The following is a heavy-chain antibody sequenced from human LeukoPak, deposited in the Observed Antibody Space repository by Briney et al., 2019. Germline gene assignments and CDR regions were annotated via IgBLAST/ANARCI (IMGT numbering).Heavy chain of an antibody. J-gene: IGHJ4*02. V-gene: IGHV3-7*04. Sequence: GGSLRLSCAVSGFSFTNFWMSWVRQAPGRGLEWVANIHPEGNEKYHVESVKGRFTVSRDNTKNLLFLQMNGLRVEDTAVYYCARGDAFSGDHWGQGTLVTVSS. CDR3: ARGDAFSGDH. CDR2: IHPEGNEK. CDR1: GFSFTNFW.